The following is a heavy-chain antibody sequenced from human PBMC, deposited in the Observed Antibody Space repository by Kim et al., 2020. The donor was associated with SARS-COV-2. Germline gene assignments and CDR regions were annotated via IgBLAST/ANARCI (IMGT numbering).Heavy chain of an antibody. D-gene: IGHD6-13*01. CDR1: GFTFSSYG. Sequence: GGSLRLSCAASGFTFSSYGMHWVRQAPGKGLEWVAVIWYDGSNKYYADSVKGRFTIARDNTKNTLYLQMNSLRAEDTAVYDCARAGSSWYFDYWGQGTLVTVSS. CDR2: IWYDGSNK. V-gene: IGHV3-33*01. CDR3: ARAGSSWYFDY. J-gene: IGHJ4*02.